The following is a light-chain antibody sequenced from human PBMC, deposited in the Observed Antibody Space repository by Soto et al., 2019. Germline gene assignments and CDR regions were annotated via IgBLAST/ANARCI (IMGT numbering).Light chain of an antibody. CDR1: SSNIGAGHA. V-gene: IGLV1-40*01. CDR2: SNN. J-gene: IGLJ2*01. Sequence: QAVVTQPPSVSGAPGQRVTISCTGSSSNIGAGHAVHWYQQFPGTAPKLLIHSNNNRPSGVPDRFSGSKSGTSASLAIAGLQAEDEADYYCQSYDPTLRTSLFGGGTKVTVL. CDR3: QSYDPTLRTSL.